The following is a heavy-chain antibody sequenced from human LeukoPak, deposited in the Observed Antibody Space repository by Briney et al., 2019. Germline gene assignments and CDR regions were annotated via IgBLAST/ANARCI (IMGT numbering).Heavy chain of an antibody. CDR3: ARVGYSGYDYDY. CDR2: ISGSGGST. J-gene: IGHJ4*02. Sequence: GGSLRLSCAASGFTFSSYAMSWVRQAPGKGLEWISAISGSGGSTYYADSVKGRFTISRDNSKDALYLQMNSLRAEDTAVYYCARVGYSGYDYDYWGQGTLVTVSS. D-gene: IGHD5-12*01. CDR1: GFTFSSYA. V-gene: IGHV3-23*01.